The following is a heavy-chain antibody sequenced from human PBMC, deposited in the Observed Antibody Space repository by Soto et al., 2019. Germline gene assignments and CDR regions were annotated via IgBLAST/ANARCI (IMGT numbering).Heavy chain of an antibody. V-gene: IGHV4-59*08. D-gene: IGHD1-26*01. CDR1: GGSISSYY. CDR3: SRRGNLHYHLDF. J-gene: IGHJ6*02. CDR2: IYYSGST. Sequence: PSETLSLTCTVSGGSISSYYWSWIRQPPGKGLEWIGYIYYSGSTNYNPSLKSRVTISVDTSKNQFSLKLSSVTAADTAVYYCSRRGNLHYHLDFWGQGTTVTVSS.